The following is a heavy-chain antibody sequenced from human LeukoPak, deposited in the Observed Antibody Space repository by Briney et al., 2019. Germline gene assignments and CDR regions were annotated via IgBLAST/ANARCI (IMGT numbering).Heavy chain of an antibody. D-gene: IGHD3/OR15-3a*01. CDR1: GFTFSDDY. CDR2: ISGSGSAM. CDR3: ALDPYVDFWTD. Sequence: GGSLRLSCAASGFTFSDDYMSWIRQAPGKGLEWLSYISGSGSAMYYADSVKGRFTISRDNAKNSLYLQMNSLRAEDTAVYYCALDPYVDFWTDWGQGTLVTVSP. J-gene: IGHJ4*02. V-gene: IGHV3-11*04.